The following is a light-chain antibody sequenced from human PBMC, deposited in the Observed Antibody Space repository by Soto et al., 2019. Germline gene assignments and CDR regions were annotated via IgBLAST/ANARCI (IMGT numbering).Light chain of an antibody. J-gene: IGKJ3*01. V-gene: IGKV3-20*01. CDR1: QSVRSS. CDR3: QQYGSSRLFT. CDR2: DAS. Sequence: EILLTQSPATLSLSPGERATLSCRASQSVRSSLAWYQQKPGQAPRLLIYDASTRANGIPDRFSGSGSGTDFTLTISRLEPEDFALYYCQQYGSSRLFTFGPGTKVDIK.